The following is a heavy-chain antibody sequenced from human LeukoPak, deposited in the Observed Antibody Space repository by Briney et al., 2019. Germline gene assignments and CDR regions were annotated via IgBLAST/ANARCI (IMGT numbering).Heavy chain of an antibody. D-gene: IGHD1-1*01. CDR3: ARVSGRLERQSDLDY. CDR1: GFTFASYS. V-gene: IGHV3-21*01. CDR2: ISGDSTYI. Sequence: GGSLRLSCAASGFTFASYSMNWVRQAPGKGLEWVSSISGDSTYISNAGSVKGRFTISRDNARASLYLQMISLRADDTAVYYCARVSGRLERQSDLDYWGQGTLVIVSS. J-gene: IGHJ4*02.